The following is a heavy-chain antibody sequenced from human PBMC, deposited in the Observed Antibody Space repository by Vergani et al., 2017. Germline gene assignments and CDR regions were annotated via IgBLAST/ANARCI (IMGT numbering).Heavy chain of an antibody. J-gene: IGHJ4*02. D-gene: IGHD3-16*02. V-gene: IGHV1-2*02. CDR3: ATLYVWGSYPTLDY. CDR1: GYTFTGYY. CDR2: INPNSGGT. Sequence: QVQLVQSGAEVKKPGASVKVSCKASGYTFTGYYMHWVRQAPGQGLEWMGWINPNSGGTNDAQKFQGRVTMTRDTSTSTAYMELSRLRSDDTAVYYCATLYVWGSYPTLDYWGQGTLVTVSS.